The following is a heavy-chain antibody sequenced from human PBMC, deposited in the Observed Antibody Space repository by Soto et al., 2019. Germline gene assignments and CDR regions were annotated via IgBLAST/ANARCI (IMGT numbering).Heavy chain of an antibody. CDR3: ARLAGYCSSNRCYRGLDYYYYMDV. J-gene: IGHJ6*03. CDR1: GYSFTSYW. V-gene: IGHV5-51*01. Sequence: GESLKISCKGSGYSFTSYWIGWVRQMPGKGLEWMGIIYPGDSDTRYSPSFQGQVTISADKSISTAYLQWSSLKASDTAMYYCARLAGYCSSNRCYRGLDYYYYMDVWGKGTTVTVSS. D-gene: IGHD2-2*01. CDR2: IYPGDSDT.